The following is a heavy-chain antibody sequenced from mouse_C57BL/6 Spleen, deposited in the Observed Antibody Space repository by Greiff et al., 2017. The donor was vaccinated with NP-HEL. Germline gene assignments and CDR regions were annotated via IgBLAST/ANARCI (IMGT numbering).Heavy chain of an antibody. CDR3: AGLHDFPLYAMDY. D-gene: IGHD2-4*01. Sequence: VQLLQSGPELVKPGASVKISCKASGYAFRSSWMNWVKQRPGKGLEWIGRIYPGDGDTNYNGKFKGKATLTADKSSSTAYMQLSSLTSEDSAVYFCAGLHDFPLYAMDYWGQGTPVTVSS. J-gene: IGHJ4*01. CDR1: GYAFRSSW. CDR2: IYPGDGDT. V-gene: IGHV1-82*01.